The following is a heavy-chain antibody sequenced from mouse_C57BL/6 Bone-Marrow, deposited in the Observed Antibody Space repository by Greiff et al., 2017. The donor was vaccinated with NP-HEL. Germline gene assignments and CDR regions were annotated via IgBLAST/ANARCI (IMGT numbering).Heavy chain of an antibody. Sequence: VQLQQQSGAELVRPGASVKLSCTASGFNIKDDYMHWVKQRPEQGLEWIGWIDPENGDTEYASKLQGKATITADTSSNTAYLQISSLTSEDTAVYYCTPYYYGPFDYWGQGTTLTVSS. CDR3: TPYYYGPFDY. CDR2: IDPENGDT. D-gene: IGHD1-1*01. V-gene: IGHV14-4*01. J-gene: IGHJ2*01. CDR1: GFNIKDDY.